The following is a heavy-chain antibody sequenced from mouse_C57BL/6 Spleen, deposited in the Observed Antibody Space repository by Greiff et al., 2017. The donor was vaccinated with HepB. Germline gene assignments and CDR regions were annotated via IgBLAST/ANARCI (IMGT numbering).Heavy chain of an antibody. V-gene: IGHV1-82*01. CDR1: GYAFSSSW. CDR2: IYPGDGDT. J-gene: IGHJ3*01. D-gene: IGHD1-1*01. CDR3: ARFGGSSSAY. Sequence: VQLVESGPELVKPGASVKISCKASGYAFSSSWMNWVKQRPGKGLEWIGRIYPGDGDTNYNGKFKGKATLTADKSSSTAYMQLSSLTSEDSADYFCARFGGSSSAYWGQGTLVTVSA.